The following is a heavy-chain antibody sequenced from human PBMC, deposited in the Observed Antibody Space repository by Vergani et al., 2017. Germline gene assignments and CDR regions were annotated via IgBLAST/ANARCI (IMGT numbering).Heavy chain of an antibody. V-gene: IGHV3-49*04. CDR1: GFTFGDYA. D-gene: IGHD3-22*01. J-gene: IGHJ4*02. CDR3: AREGGSGFLEFDY. Sequence: EVQLVESGGGLVQPGRSLRLSCTASGFTFGDYAMSWVRQAPGKGLEWVGFIRSKAYGGTTEYAASVKGRFTISRDDSKSIAYLQMNSLKTEDTAVYYCAREGGSGFLEFDYWGQGTLVTVSS. CDR2: IRSKAYGGTT.